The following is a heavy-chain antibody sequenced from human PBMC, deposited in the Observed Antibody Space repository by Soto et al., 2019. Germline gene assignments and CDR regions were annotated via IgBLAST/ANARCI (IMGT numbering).Heavy chain of an antibody. CDR2: VYFSGGT. V-gene: IGHV4-31*03. Sequence: QVQLQESGPGLVKPSQTLSLTCTVSGGTISSGAYYWSWIRQHPGKGLEWIGNVYFSGGTYYNASLTRRVTLSVDTSKTHFPLTLSSVTAADTAVYYCARESCRGGSCFDSWGQGTLVTVSS. CDR3: ARESCRGGSCFDS. D-gene: IGHD2-15*01. J-gene: IGHJ4*02. CDR1: GGTISSGAYY.